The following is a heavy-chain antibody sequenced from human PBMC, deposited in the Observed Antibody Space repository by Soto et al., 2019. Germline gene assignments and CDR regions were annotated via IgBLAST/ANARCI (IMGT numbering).Heavy chain of an antibody. V-gene: IGHV3-23*01. Sequence: HPGGSLRLSCAASGFTFSSCAMSWVRQAPGKGLEWVSLISGSGDSTYYADSVKGRFTISRDNSKNTLYLQMNSLRAEDTAVYYCANSDYYDSSGYRAPFDYWGRGTLVTVSS. CDR1: GFTFSSCA. J-gene: IGHJ4*02. CDR3: ANSDYYDSSGYRAPFDY. CDR2: ISGSGDST. D-gene: IGHD3-22*01.